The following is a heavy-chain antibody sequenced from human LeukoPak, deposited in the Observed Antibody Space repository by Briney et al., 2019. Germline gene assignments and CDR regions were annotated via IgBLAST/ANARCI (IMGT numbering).Heavy chain of an antibody. J-gene: IGHJ4*02. CDR1: GGSISPYY. V-gene: IGHV4-59*01. D-gene: IGHD3-16*01. Sequence: NPSETLSLTCTVSGGSISPYYWSWIRQPPGKGLEWLGYIYYSGNTDYNPSLKSRVAISVDTSKNQFSLKLSSVTAADTAVYYCARSTGSTMLIDYWGQGTLVTVSS. CDR3: ARSTGSTMLIDY. CDR2: IYYSGNT.